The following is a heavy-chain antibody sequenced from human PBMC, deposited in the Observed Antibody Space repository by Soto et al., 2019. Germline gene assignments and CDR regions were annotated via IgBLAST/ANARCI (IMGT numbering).Heavy chain of an antibody. Sequence: ASVKVSCKAFGFIFDNYAISWVRQAPGQGLEWVGWINPNSGGTIYSQRFQGRVTMTRDTSMSTAYMVLTSLRSDDTAVYYCARDSGSGSYYFDSWGQGTLVTVSS. CDR3: ARDSGSGSYYFDS. CDR2: INPNSGGT. J-gene: IGHJ4*02. V-gene: IGHV1-2*02. CDR1: GFIFDNYA. D-gene: IGHD6-25*01.